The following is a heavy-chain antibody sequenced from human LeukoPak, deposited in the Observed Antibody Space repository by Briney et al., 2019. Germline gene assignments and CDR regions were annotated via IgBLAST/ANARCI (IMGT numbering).Heavy chain of an antibody. CDR3: ARGPYYDSSAYDY. Sequence: PWASVKVSCKASGYTFTGYYMHWVRQATGQGLEWMGWMNPNSGNTGYAQKFQGRVTMTRNTSISTAYMELSSLRSEDTAVYYCARGPYYDSSAYDYWGQGTLVTVSS. V-gene: IGHV1-8*02. J-gene: IGHJ4*02. CDR1: GYTFTGYY. D-gene: IGHD3-22*01. CDR2: MNPNSGNT.